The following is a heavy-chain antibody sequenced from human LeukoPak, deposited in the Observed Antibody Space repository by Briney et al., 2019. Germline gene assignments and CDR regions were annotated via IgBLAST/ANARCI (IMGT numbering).Heavy chain of an antibody. CDR1: GFTFSDYY. Sequence: GGSLRLSCAASGFTFSDYYMSWIRQAPGKGLEWVSYISSSGSTIYYADSVKGRFTISRDNAKNSLYLQMNSLRAEDTAVYSCARGGYDFWSGYYRPDAFDIWGQGTMVTVSS. J-gene: IGHJ3*02. V-gene: IGHV3-11*04. CDR3: ARGGYDFWSGYYRPDAFDI. D-gene: IGHD3-3*01. CDR2: ISSSGSTI.